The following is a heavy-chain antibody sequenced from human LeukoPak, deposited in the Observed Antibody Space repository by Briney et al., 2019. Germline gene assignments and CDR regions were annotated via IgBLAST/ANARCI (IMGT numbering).Heavy chain of an antibody. D-gene: IGHD5-18*01. Sequence: SETLSLTCTVSGGSISSHYWSWIRQPPGKGLDWIGYIYNSGSTNYNPSLKSRVTISLDTSKNQFSLHLTSVTAADTAMYYCARRRAYSLYYFDFWGQGTLVTVSS. J-gene: IGHJ4*02. CDR3: ARRRAYSLYYFDF. CDR1: GGSISSHY. CDR2: IYNSGST. V-gene: IGHV4-59*08.